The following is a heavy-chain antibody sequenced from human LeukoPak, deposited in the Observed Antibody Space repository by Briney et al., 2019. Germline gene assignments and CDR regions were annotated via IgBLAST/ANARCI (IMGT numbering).Heavy chain of an antibody. J-gene: IGHJ4*02. CDR2: ISYDGSNK. Sequence: GGSLRLSCAASGFIFTGYFMSWVRQAPGKGLEWVAVISYDGSNKYYADSVKGRFTISRDNSKNTLYLQMNSLRAEDTAVYYCASDYSGSLPWGQGTLVTVSS. D-gene: IGHD1-26*01. CDR1: GFIFTGYF. V-gene: IGHV3-30*03. CDR3: ASDYSGSLP.